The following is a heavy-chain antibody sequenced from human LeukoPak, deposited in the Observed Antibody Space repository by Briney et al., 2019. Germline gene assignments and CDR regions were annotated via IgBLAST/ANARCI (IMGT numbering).Heavy chain of an antibody. J-gene: IGHJ4*02. V-gene: IGHV4-38-2*02. CDR2: ITHVAET. Sequence: SATLSLTCSVHKYSISDGYSWACLRPRPGKELQWMASITHVAETYYNPSLRSRLTISRQKSKNQYFLNLKYVTAAHTCPYYCATFWGGVGWENWGPGTPVTVYS. D-gene: IGHD3-3*01. CDR3: ATFWGGVGWEN. CDR1: KYSISDGYS.